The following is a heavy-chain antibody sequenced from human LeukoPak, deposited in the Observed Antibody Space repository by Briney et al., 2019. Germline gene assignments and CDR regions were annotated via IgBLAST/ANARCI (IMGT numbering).Heavy chain of an antibody. V-gene: IGHV1-69*13. D-gene: IGHD2-15*01. CDR3: ARSYCSGGSCYRPGDYYYYYGMDV. CDR1: GGTFSSYA. J-gene: IGHJ6*02. CDR2: IIPIFGTA. Sequence: SVTVSCKASGGTFSSYAISWVRQAPGQGLEWMGGIIPIFGTANYAQKFQGRVTITADESTSTAYMELSSLRSEDTAVYYCARSYCSGGSCYRPGDYYYYYGMDVWGQGTTVTVSS.